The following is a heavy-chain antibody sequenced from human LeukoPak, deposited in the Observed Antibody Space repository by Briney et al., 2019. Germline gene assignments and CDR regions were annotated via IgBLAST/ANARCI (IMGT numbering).Heavy chain of an antibody. Sequence: GGSLRLSCAASGITFINYAMTWVRQAPGKGLEWVSTISGGNGGSTFYADSVKGRFTISRDNSKNTLYLQMNSLRAEDTAVYYCAKDRQWLARNGFGSLDYWGQGTLVTVSS. CDR1: GITFINYA. CDR2: ISGGNGGST. D-gene: IGHD6-19*01. CDR3: AKDRQWLARNGFGSLDY. V-gene: IGHV3-23*01. J-gene: IGHJ4*02.